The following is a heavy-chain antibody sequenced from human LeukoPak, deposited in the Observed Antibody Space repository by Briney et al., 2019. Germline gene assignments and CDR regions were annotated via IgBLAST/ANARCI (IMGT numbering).Heavy chain of an antibody. Sequence: VASVKVSCKASGGTFSSYAISWVRQAPGRGLEWMGGIIPIFGTANYAQKFQGRVTITADTSTSTAYMELRSLRSDDTAVYYCARGLEWLTRRHTWFDPWGQGTLVTVSS. CDR2: IIPIFGTA. D-gene: IGHD3-3*01. CDR3: ARGLEWLTRRHTWFDP. J-gene: IGHJ5*02. V-gene: IGHV1-69*06. CDR1: GGTFSSYA.